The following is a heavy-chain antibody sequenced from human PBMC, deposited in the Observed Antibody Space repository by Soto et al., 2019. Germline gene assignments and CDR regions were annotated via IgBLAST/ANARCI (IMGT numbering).Heavy chain of an antibody. CDR3: ARSGKTRYSSSWYSVYFDY. J-gene: IGHJ4*02. CDR1: GFTFSSYA. Sequence: PGGSLRLSCAASGFTFSSYAMHWVRQAPGKGLEWVAAISYDGSNKYYADSVKGRFTISRDNSKNTLYLQMNSLRAEDTAVYYCARSGKTRYSSSWYSVYFDYWGQGTLVTVSS. D-gene: IGHD6-13*01. V-gene: IGHV3-30-3*01. CDR2: ISYDGSNK.